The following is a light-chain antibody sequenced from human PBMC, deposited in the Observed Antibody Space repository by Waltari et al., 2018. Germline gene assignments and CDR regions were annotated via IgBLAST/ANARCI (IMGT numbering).Light chain of an antibody. V-gene: IGKV3-11*01. J-gene: IGKJ4*01. Sequence: IVLTQSPATLSLFPGERATLSCRASQSFRSYLAWYQQNPGQAPRLLIYDTSYSATGVPVRFSGSGSGTDYTLTISSLEPEDFAVYYCQHRSVWPLTFGGGTKVEMK. CDR1: QSFRSY. CDR3: QHRSVWPLT. CDR2: DTS.